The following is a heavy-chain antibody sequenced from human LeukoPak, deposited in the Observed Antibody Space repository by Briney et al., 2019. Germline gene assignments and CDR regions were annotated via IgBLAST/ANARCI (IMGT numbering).Heavy chain of an antibody. J-gene: IGHJ4*02. CDR2: MHYSEST. CDR1: GGSISSYY. Sequence: SETMSLTCFFSGGSISSYYWSWIRQPPGKGLEWIAYMHYSESTNYNPSLKSRVTISVDTSKNQFSLKLSSVTAADTAVYYCARHNIAVPGTIDYWGQGTLVTVSS. D-gene: IGHD6-19*01. V-gene: IGHV4-59*01. CDR3: ARHNIAVPGTIDY.